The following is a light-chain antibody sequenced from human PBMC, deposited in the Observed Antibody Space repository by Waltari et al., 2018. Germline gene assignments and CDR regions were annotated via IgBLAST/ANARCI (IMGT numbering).Light chain of an antibody. CDR2: DAS. J-gene: IGKJ1*01. Sequence: DIQMTQSPSSLSASVGDRVTITCQASQDISNYLNWYQQKPGKAPKLLIYDASNLETGVPSRFSGSGSGTEFTFTISSLQPEDIATYYCQQYDNLPWTFGQRTKVEIK. CDR1: QDISNY. V-gene: IGKV1-33*01. CDR3: QQYDNLPWT.